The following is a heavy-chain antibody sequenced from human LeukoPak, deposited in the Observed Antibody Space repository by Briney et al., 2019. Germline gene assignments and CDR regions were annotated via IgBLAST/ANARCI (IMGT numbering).Heavy chain of an antibody. V-gene: IGHV3-7*01. CDR1: GFTFSSYW. Sequence: GGSLRLSCVASGFTFSSYWMSWVRQAPGKGLEWVANIKEDGSEKYYVDSVKGRFTISRDNAKNSLYLQMNSLRAEDTAVYYCAREMATITFPDYWGQGTLVSVSS. J-gene: IGHJ4*02. CDR3: AREMATITFPDY. D-gene: IGHD5-24*01. CDR2: IKEDGSEK.